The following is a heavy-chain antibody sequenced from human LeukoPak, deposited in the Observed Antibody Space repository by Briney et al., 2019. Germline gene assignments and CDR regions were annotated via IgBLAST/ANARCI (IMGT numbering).Heavy chain of an antibody. J-gene: IGHJ4*02. D-gene: IGHD6-19*01. V-gene: IGHV3-30*18. CDR2: ISYDGSNK. CDR1: GFTFSSYG. Sequence: GGSLRLSCAASGFTFSSYGMHWVRQAPGKGLEWVAVISYDGSNKYYADSVKGRFTISRDNSKNTLYLQMNSLRAEDTAVYYCAKDQAVFGYSSGWYPGAIHYWGQGTLVTVSS. CDR3: AKDQAVFGYSSGWYPGAIHY.